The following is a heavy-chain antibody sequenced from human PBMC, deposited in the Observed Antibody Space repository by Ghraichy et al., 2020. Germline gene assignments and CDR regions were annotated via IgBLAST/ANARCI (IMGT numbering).Heavy chain of an antibody. Sequence: SETLSLTCAVYGGSFSGYYWSWIRQPPGKGLEWIGEINHSGSTNYNPSLKSRVTISVDTSKNQFSLKLSSVTAADTAVYYCALERYYYDSSGYSSAFDIWGQGTMVTVSS. D-gene: IGHD3-22*01. J-gene: IGHJ3*02. V-gene: IGHV4-34*01. CDR2: INHSGST. CDR1: GGSFSGYY. CDR3: ALERYYYDSSGYSSAFDI.